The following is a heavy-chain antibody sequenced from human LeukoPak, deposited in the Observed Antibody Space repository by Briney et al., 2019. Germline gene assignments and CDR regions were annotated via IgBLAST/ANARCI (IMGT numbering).Heavy chain of an antibody. CDR3: AREVYSSTWFDS. J-gene: IGHJ5*01. CDR1: GFTFSSYD. Sequence: GGSLRLSCAASGFTFSSYDMHWVRQTTGRGLEWVSGIGTAGDTYYADSVKERFTISRDNSINTLYLQMNSLRADDTAVYYCAREVYSSTWFDSWGQGTLVTVSS. V-gene: IGHV3-13*01. CDR2: IGTAGDT. D-gene: IGHD6-13*01.